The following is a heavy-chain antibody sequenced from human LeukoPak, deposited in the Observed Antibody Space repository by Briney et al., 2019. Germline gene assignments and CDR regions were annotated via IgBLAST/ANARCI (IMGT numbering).Heavy chain of an antibody. Sequence: GGSLRLSCAASGFTFSDYYMSWIRQAPGKGLEWVSYISSSSSYTNYADSVKGRFTISRDNAKNSLYLQMNSLRAEDTAVYYCARALASDYYFDDWGQGTLVTVSS. V-gene: IGHV3-11*06. J-gene: IGHJ4*02. CDR2: ISSSSSYT. CDR1: GFTFSDYY. CDR3: ARALASDYYFDD.